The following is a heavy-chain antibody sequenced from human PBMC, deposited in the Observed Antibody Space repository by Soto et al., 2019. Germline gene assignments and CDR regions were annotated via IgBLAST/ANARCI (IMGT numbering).Heavy chain of an antibody. CDR3: ARVWGGAFDI. CDR2: ISNSGST. D-gene: IGHD3-10*01. Sequence: SETLSLTCTVSGGSLSSGQYYWTWIRQHPGKGLEWIGYISNSGSTFYNPSLKSRVTISGDTSKNQFSLKLSSVTAADTAVYYCARVWGGAFDIWGQGTMVTVSS. V-gene: IGHV4-31*03. J-gene: IGHJ3*02. CDR1: GGSLSSGQYY.